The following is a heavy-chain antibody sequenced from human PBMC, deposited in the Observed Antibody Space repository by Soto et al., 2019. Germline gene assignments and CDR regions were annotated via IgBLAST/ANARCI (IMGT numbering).Heavy chain of an antibody. V-gene: IGHV3-23*01. CDR2: ISGSGGST. CDR1: GFTFSSYA. Sequence: EVQLLESGGGLVQPGGSLRLSCAASGFTFSSYAMSWFRQAPGKGLEWVPAISGSGGSTYYTDPVKGRFTISKDNSKNPLYLQVNSLRAEDTAVYYCAKYDVTVFGVARSGNWFDPWGQGTLVTVSS. J-gene: IGHJ5*02. D-gene: IGHD3-3*01. CDR3: AKYDVTVFGVARSGNWFDP.